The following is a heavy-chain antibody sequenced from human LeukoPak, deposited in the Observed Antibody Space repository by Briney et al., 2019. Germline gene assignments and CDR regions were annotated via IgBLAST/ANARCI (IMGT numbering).Heavy chain of an antibody. V-gene: IGHV4-59*01. CDR2: IYYSGST. CDR3: ARHDYDFWSGSMCYFDY. J-gene: IGHJ4*02. CDR1: GGSISSYY. D-gene: IGHD3-3*01. Sequence: SETLSLTCTVSGGSISSYYWSWIRQPPGKGLEWIGYIYYSGSTNYNPSLKSRVTISVDTSTNQFSLKLSSVTAADTAVYYCARHDYDFWSGSMCYFDYWGQGTLVTVSS.